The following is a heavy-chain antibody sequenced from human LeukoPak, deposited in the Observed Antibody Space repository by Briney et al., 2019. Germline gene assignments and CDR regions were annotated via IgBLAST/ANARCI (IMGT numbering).Heavy chain of an antibody. CDR2: TNSDGST. Sequence: GGSLRLSCAASGFTFSSYEMNWVRQAPGKGLEWVSVTNSDGSTYYADSVRGRFIISRDSSKNTLYLQMNSLSAEDTAVYYCARESPYDSGGSEDDYWGQGTLVTVSS. V-gene: IGHV3-53*01. CDR3: ARESPYDSGGSEDDY. CDR1: GFTFSSYE. J-gene: IGHJ4*02. D-gene: IGHD1-26*01.